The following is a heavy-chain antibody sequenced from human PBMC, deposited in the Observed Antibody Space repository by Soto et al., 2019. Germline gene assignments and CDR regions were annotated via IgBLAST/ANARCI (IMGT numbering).Heavy chain of an antibody. CDR1: GFTFSSYA. CDR2: ISYDGSNK. V-gene: IGHV3-30*18. CDR3: AKSGNSGTTYIVGASIDY. D-gene: IGHD1-26*01. J-gene: IGHJ4*02. Sequence: GGSLRLSCAASGFTFSSYAMSWVRQAPGKGLEWVAVISYDGSNKYYADSVKGRFTISRDNSKNTLYLQMNSLRAEDTAVYYCAKSGNSGTTYIVGASIDYWGQGTLVTVSS.